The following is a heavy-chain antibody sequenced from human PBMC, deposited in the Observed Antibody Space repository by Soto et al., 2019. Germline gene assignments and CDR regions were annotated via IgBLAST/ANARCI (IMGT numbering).Heavy chain of an antibody. V-gene: IGHV3-15*01. D-gene: IGHD2-15*01. CDR1: GFTLANAW. Sequence: EVQLVESGGDLVKPGGSLTISCAASGFTLANAWMSWVRQAPGKGLEWVGRISTESAGDIKDYAAPVKGRFTVSRDDSKNTLYLQMDSLKPEDTGIYYCTTRIAGGQGTRVTVSS. CDR2: ISTESAGDIK. J-gene: IGHJ4*02. CDR3: TTRIA.